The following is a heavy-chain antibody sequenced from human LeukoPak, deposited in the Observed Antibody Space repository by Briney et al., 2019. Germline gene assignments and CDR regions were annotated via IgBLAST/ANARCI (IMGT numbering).Heavy chain of an antibody. V-gene: IGHV3-49*04. CDR2: IRSKAYGGTT. CDR1: GFTFGDYA. CDR3: TRIPYYDFWSVYDWFVYFDY. J-gene: IGHJ4*02. Sequence: GGSLRLSCTASGFTFGDYAMSWVRLAPGKGLGWVGFIRSKAYGGTTEYAASVKGRFTISRDDSKSIAYLQMNSLKTEDTAVYYCTRIPYYDFWSVYDWFVYFDYWGQGTLVTVSS. D-gene: IGHD3-3*01.